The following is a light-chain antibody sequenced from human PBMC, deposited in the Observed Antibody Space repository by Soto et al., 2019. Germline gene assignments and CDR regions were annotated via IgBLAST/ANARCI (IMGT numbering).Light chain of an antibody. V-gene: IGLV1-44*01. CDR3: ATWDDSLDGPV. CDR1: NSNIGSYV. J-gene: IGLJ2*01. Sequence: QSVLAQPPSASGTPGQRVTISCSGSNSNIGSYVVNWYQHLPGTAPKLLIYNNNQRPSGVPDRFSGSKSGTSASLAVSGLQSEDEADYYCATWDDSLDGPVLGGGTKLTVL. CDR2: NNN.